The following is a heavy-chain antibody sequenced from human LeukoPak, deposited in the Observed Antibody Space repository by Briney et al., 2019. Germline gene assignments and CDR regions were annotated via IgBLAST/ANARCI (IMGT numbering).Heavy chain of an antibody. CDR3: ARSQTGGTFDF. V-gene: IGHV6-1*01. D-gene: IGHD1/OR15-1a*01. CDR2: TYYRSKWYD. J-gene: IGHJ4*02. Sequence: SQTLSLTCAISGDSVSSNSAVWNWIRQSPSRGLEWLGRTYYRSKWYDDYAASVKSRITVNPDTSKNQFSLQMNSVTPDDTAVYYCARSQTGGTFDFWGQGALVTVSS. CDR1: GDSVSSNSAV.